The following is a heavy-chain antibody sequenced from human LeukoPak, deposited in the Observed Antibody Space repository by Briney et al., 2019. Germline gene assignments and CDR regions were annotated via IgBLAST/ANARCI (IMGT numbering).Heavy chain of an antibody. CDR2: INPNSGGT. CDR3: AREENYYYYMDV. Sequence: ASVKVSCKASGYTFTSYYMHWVRQAPGQGLEWMGWINPNSGGTNYAQKFQGRVTMTRDTSISTAYMELSRLRSDDTAVYYCAREENYYYYMDVWGKGTTVTVSS. CDR1: GYTFTSYY. J-gene: IGHJ6*03. V-gene: IGHV1-2*02.